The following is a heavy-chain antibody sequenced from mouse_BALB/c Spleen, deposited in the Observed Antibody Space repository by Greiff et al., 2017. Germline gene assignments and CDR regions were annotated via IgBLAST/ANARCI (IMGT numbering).Heavy chain of an antibody. J-gene: IGHJ2*01. V-gene: IGHV1-15*01. CDR2: IDPETGGT. CDR1: GYTFTDYE. D-gene: IGHD1-1*01. CDR3: TSEYYYGSSLDY. Sequence: QVQLQQSGAELVRPGASVTLSCKASGYTFTDYEMHWVKQTPVHGLEWIGAIDPETGGTAYNQKFKGKATLTADKSSSTAYMELRSLTSEDSAVYYCTSEYYYGSSLDYWGQGTTLTVSS.